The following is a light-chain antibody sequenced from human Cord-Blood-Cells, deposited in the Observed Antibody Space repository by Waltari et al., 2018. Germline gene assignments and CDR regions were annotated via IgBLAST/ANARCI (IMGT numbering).Light chain of an antibody. CDR1: QSVSSY. V-gene: IGKV3-11*01. CDR2: DAS. CDR3: QQRSNWPPLT. J-gene: IGKJ4*01. Sequence: EIVLTQSPATLSLSPGERATLSCRASQSVSSYLAWYQQKPGQAPRLLIYDASNRATGIPARFSGSGSGTDFTLTIRSLEPEDFAVYYCQQRSNWPPLTFDRGTKVEIK.